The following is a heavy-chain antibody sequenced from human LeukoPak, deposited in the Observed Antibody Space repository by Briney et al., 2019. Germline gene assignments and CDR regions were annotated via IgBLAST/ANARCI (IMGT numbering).Heavy chain of an antibody. D-gene: IGHD5-12*01. J-gene: IGHJ4*02. CDR1: GYSFTSYW. Sequence: GESLKISCKGSGYSFTSYWIGWVRQMPGKGLEWMGIIYPGDSDTRYSPSFQGQVTISADKSISTAYLQWSSLKASDTAMYYCARRGEHEEYSGYDQIDYWGQGTLVTVSS. CDR3: ARRGEHEEYSGYDQIDY. V-gene: IGHV5-51*01. CDR2: IYPGDSDT.